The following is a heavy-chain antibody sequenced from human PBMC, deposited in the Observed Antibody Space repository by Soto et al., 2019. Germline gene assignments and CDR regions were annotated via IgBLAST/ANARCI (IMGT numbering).Heavy chain of an antibody. D-gene: IGHD3-10*01. CDR3: ARHFFGSPFDP. Sequence: SETLSLTCTVSGGSMSPYYWSWIRQSPERGLEWIGYAFYSGDTNYNPSLQSRVTISVDTSMNHFSLKLTSVTAADTAVYYCARHFFGSPFDPWGPGILVTVSS. CDR1: GGSMSPYY. J-gene: IGHJ5*02. CDR2: AFYSGDT. V-gene: IGHV4-59*08.